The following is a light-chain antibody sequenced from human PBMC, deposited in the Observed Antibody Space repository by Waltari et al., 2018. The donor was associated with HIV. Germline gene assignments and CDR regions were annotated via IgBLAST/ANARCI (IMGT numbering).Light chain of an antibody. CDR1: SSNIGSEH. Sequence: QSVLTQPPSASGTPGQRVTISCSGSSSNIGSEHVYWYQPVPGTGPTLLRSRDDQRLSWVPDRFSGSKSGTSASLAISGLRSEDDADYYCAAWDDSLNGVVFGGGTKLTVL. J-gene: IGLJ3*02. CDR2: RDD. V-gene: IGLV1-47*01. CDR3: AAWDDSLNGVV.